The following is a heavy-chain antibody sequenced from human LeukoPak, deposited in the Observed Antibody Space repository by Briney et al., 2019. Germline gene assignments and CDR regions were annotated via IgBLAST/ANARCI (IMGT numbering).Heavy chain of an antibody. CDR1: GYTFTSYD. CDR2: MNPNSGNT. J-gene: IGHJ5*02. Sequence: ASVKVSCKASGYTFTSYDINWVRQATEQGLEWMGWMNPNSGNTGYAQKFQGRVTMTRNTSISTAYMELSSLRSEDTAVYYCARGQGIVATTWFDPWGQGTLVTVSS. D-gene: IGHD5-12*01. V-gene: IGHV1-8*01. CDR3: ARGQGIVATTWFDP.